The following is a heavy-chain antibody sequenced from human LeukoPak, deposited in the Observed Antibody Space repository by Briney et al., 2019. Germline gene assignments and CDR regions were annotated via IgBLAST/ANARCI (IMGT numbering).Heavy chain of an antibody. CDR3: AKHRPYYDFWSRLNWFDP. Sequence: GGSLKLSCAASGFTFSSYWMHWVRQAPGKGLVWVSRINSDGSSTSYADSVKGRFTISRDNSKNTLYLQMNSLRAEDTAVYYCAKHRPYYDFWSRLNWFDPWGQGTLVTVSS. J-gene: IGHJ5*02. V-gene: IGHV3-74*01. CDR2: INSDGSST. D-gene: IGHD3-3*01. CDR1: GFTFSSYW.